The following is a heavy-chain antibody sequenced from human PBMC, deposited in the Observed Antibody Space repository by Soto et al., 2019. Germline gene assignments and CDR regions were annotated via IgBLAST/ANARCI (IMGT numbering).Heavy chain of an antibody. V-gene: IGHV6-1*01. CDR2: TYYRSKWYY. Sequence: SQTLSLTCAISGDSVSSNYATWDWIRQSPSRGLEWLGRTYYRSKWYYDYALSVKRRITINPDTSNNQLSLQLNSVTPDDTAVYYCGRGDATKIVVTTYYGMDVWGQGTTVTAP. D-gene: IGHD3-22*01. CDR1: GDSVSSNYAT. J-gene: IGHJ6*02. CDR3: GRGDATKIVVTTYYGMDV.